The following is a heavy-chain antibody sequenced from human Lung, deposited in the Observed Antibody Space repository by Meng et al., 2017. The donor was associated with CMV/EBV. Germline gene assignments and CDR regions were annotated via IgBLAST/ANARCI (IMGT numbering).Heavy chain of an antibody. Sequence: NVSCKGSGYSFTSYWIGWVRQMPGKGLEWMGIIYPSDSDTRYSPSFQGQVTISADKSISTAYLQWSSLKASDTAMYYCARQIGNAAHDAFDIWGQGKXVNVAS. CDR3: ARQIGNAAHDAFDI. J-gene: IGHJ3*02. V-gene: IGHV5-51*01. CDR1: GYSFTSYW. CDR2: IYPSDSDT. D-gene: IGHD2-15*01.